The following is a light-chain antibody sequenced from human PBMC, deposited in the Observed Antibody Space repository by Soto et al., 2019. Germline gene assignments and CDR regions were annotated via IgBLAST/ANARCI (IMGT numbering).Light chain of an antibody. Sequence: IQLTQSPSSLPASVGDRVTITCRASQGITTYLAWYQQKPGKAPKLLIYHASNLQSGVPSRFSGSGSGTEFTLTISSLQPDDFATYYCQQYNSYSFGQGTKVDIK. J-gene: IGKJ1*01. CDR1: QGITTY. CDR3: QQYNSYS. V-gene: IGKV1-9*01. CDR2: HAS.